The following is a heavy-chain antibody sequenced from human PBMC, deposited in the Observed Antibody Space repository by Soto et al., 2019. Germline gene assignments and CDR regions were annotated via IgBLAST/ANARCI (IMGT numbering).Heavy chain of an antibody. CDR3: ARGDYYDTSGPFSDAFDI. J-gene: IGHJ3*02. D-gene: IGHD3-22*01. V-gene: IGHV3-7*04. CDR2: IKPDGSEK. Sequence: GGSLRLSCAASGFAFSSYWMSWVRQAPGKGLEWVANIKPDGSEKWYVDSVKGRFTISRDNAKNSLYLQMNSLRAEDTAVYYCARGDYYDTSGPFSDAFDIWGQGTMVTVSS. CDR1: GFAFSSYW.